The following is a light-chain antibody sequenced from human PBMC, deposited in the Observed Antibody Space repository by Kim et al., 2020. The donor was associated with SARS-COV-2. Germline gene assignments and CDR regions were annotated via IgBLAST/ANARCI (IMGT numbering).Light chain of an antibody. CDR3: GSWDNSLSVWV. Sequence: GPKVTLSSSGSTTTIGNKDVSWYQQLPGTVPKLLIYDNDKRPSGIPDRFSGSKSGASGTLGINELQTGDEADYYCGSWDNSLSVWVFGGGTKLTVL. CDR2: DND. J-gene: IGLJ3*02. CDR1: TTTIGNKD. V-gene: IGLV1-51*01.